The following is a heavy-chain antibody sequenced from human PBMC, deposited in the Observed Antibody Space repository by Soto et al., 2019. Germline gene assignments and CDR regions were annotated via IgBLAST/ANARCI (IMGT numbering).Heavy chain of an antibody. D-gene: IGHD3-10*01. CDR1: GYTFTGYY. CDR2: INPNSGGT. V-gene: IGHV1-2*04. Sequence: ASAKVSCKASGYTFTGYYMHWVRQAPGQGLEWMGWINPNSGGTNYAQKFQGWVTMTRDTSISTAYMELSRLRSDDTAVYYCARAGSVWFGELLYYFDYWGQGTLVTVSS. J-gene: IGHJ4*02. CDR3: ARAGSVWFGELLYYFDY.